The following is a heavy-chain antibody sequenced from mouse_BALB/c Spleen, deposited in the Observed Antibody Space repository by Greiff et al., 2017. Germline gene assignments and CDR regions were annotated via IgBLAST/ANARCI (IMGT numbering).Heavy chain of an antibody. J-gene: IGHJ4*01. V-gene: IGHV2-9*02. CDR2: IWAGGST. D-gene: IGHD2-1*01. Sequence: VKVEESGPGLVAPSQSLSITCTVSGFSLTSYGVHWVRQPPGKGLEWLGVIWAGGSTNYNSALMSRLSISKDNSKSQVFLKMNSLQTDDTAMYYCATSTMVTKWYYYAMDYWGQGTSVTVSS. CDR3: ATSTMVTKWYYYAMDY. CDR1: GFSLTSYG.